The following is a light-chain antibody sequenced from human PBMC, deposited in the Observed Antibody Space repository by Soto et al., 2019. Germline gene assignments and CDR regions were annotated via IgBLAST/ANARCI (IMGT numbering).Light chain of an antibody. V-gene: IGKV4-1*01. CDR3: QQYYSLPLT. Sequence: DVVMTQSPDSLAVSLGERATTNCKSSQSVLYSSNNKNYLAWYQQKPGQPPKLLIYWASTRESGVPDRFSGSGSETDFTLTIVSLQAEDVAVYYCQQYYSLPLTFGGGTKVEIK. CDR1: QSVLYSSNNKNY. CDR2: WAS. J-gene: IGKJ4*01.